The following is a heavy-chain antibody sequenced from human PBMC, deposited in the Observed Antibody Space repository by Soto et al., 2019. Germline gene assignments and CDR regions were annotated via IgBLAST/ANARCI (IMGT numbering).Heavy chain of an antibody. CDR3: ARLASTVTTVMAYAFDI. D-gene: IGHD4-17*01. CDR1: GFTFSSYS. J-gene: IGHJ3*02. CDR2: ISSSSSTI. Sequence: HPGGSLRLSCAASGFTFSSYSMNWVRQAPGKGLEWVSYISSSSSTIYYADSVKGRFTISRDNAKNSLYLQMNSLRAEDTAVYYCARLASTVTTVMAYAFDIWGQGTMVTVSS. V-gene: IGHV3-48*01.